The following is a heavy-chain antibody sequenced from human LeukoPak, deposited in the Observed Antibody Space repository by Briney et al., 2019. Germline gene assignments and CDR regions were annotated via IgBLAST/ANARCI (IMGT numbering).Heavy chain of an antibody. V-gene: IGHV3-23*01. D-gene: IGHD2-8*01. CDR2: ISGSGGST. CDR3: AKDRSCTNDICHGDFDY. Sequence: PGGSLGLSSAAYGFTFSSYAVSWVRQAPGKGLEWVSSISGSGGSTYSADSVKGRFTISRDNSKNTLYLQMNSLRAEDTALYYCAKDRSCTNDICHGDFDYWGQGTLVTVSS. J-gene: IGHJ4*02. CDR1: GFTFSSYA.